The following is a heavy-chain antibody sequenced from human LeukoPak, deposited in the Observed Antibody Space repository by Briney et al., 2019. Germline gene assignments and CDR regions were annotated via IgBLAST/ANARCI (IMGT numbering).Heavy chain of an antibody. D-gene: IGHD1-26*01. V-gene: IGHV4-4*07. J-gene: IGHJ4*02. CDR3: ARENSGSYREFDY. Sequence: SETLSLTCSVSGASISSYYWSWIRQPAGKVLEWIGRIYTSGGTNYNASLKGRVSMSVDTSKNQFSLKLSSVTAADTAVFYCARENSGSYREFDYWGQGTLVTVSS. CDR2: IYTSGGT. CDR1: GASISSYY.